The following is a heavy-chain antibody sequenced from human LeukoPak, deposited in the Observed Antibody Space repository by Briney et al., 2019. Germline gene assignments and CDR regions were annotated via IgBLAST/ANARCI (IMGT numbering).Heavy chain of an antibody. D-gene: IGHD3-16*01. CDR2: ISGSGGST. Sequence: GGSLRLSCAASGFTFSSYAMSWVRQAPGKGLEWVSAISGSGGSTYYADSVKGRFTISRDNSKNTLYLQMNSLRAEDTAVYYCAKDRSSVMITFGGWGDYFDYWGQGTLVTVSS. J-gene: IGHJ4*02. CDR1: GFTFSSYA. V-gene: IGHV3-23*01. CDR3: AKDRSSVMITFGGWGDYFDY.